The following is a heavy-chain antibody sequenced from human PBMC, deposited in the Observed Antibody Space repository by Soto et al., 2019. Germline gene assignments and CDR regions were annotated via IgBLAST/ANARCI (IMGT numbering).Heavy chain of an antibody. CDR1: GGSFSDFA. CDR2: IIPMFAAS. CDR3: ARGGIVAVPAALSSYHDYTNYRFDS. D-gene: IGHD2-15*01. Sequence: QVQLAQSGAEVRKPGSSVKVSCGASGGSFSDFAFSWVRQAPGQGLEWMGGIIPMFAASKYAQRFQDRVTITADESTHTVYWGLSSITSDDTATDYCARGGIVAVPAALSSYHDYTNYRFDSWGQGTLVTVSS. V-gene: IGHV1-69*01. J-gene: IGHJ4*02.